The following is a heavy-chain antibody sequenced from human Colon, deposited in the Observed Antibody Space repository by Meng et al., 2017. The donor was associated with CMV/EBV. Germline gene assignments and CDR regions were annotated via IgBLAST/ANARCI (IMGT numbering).Heavy chain of an antibody. D-gene: IGHD3/OR15-3a*01. CDR1: GYTYTSNA. CDR2: MKPNSGDT. CDR3: ARGIPDF. V-gene: IGHV1-8*01. J-gene: IGHJ4*02. Sequence: SVKVSCKASGYTYTSNAINWVRQATGKGLEWMGWMKPNSGDTGYAPNFQGRITMTRNTSINTAYMELRSLTNEDTAIYYCARGIPDFWGQGTLVTVSS.